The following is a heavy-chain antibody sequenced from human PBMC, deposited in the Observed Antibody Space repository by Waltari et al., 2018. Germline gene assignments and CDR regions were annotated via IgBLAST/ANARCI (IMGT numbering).Heavy chain of an antibody. J-gene: IGHJ4*02. D-gene: IGHD2-8*01. Sequence: QVQFVESGGRVVQPGGSLRLSCTASGFILSNYGMHWVRQAPGNGRESGEVHNDAGHDSVDGDTVMGRFIISRDSSTKTLDLVTNSLRPEDTAVYYCANNPYCANGRCLREFDYWGRGTLVTVSS. CDR1: GFILSNYG. CDR2: HNDAGHDS. V-gene: IGHV3-30*06. CDR3: ANNPYCANGRCLREFDY.